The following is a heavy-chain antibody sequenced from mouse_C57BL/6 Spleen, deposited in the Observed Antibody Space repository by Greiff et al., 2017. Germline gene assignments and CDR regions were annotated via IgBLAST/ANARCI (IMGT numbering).Heavy chain of an antibody. J-gene: IGHJ1*03. CDR2: IYPGDGDT. V-gene: IGHV1-82*01. D-gene: IGHD3-2*02. CDR3: ARIDSSGYFDV. CDR1: GYAFSSSW. Sequence: QVQLQQSGPELVKPGASVKISCKASGYAFSSSWMNWVKQRPGKGLEWIGRIYPGDGDTNYNGKFKGKATLTADKSSSTAYMQLSSLTSEDSAVYFCARIDSSGYFDVWGTGTTVTVSS.